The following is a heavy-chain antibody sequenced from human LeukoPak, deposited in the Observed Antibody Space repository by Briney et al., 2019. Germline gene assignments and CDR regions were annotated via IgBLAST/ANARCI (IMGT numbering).Heavy chain of an antibody. D-gene: IGHD3-22*01. Sequence: SVKVSCKASGGTFSSYAISWVRQAPGQGLEWMGGIIPIFGTANYAQKFQGRVTITADESTSTAYMELSSLRSEDTAVYYCASSGYYDSSAYPYYYYGMDVWGQGTTVIVSS. CDR2: IIPIFGTA. CDR1: GGTFSSYA. J-gene: IGHJ6*02. CDR3: ASSGYYDSSAYPYYYYGMDV. V-gene: IGHV1-69*13.